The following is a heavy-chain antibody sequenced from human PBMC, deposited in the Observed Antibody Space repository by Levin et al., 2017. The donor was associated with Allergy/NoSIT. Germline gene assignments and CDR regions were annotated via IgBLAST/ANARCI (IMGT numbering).Heavy chain of an antibody. CDR3: ARRIVVVTAHVGYGMDV. CDR2: ISAYNGNT. CDR1: GYTFTSYG. Sequence: GESLKISCKASGYTFTSYGISWVRQAPGQGLEWMGWISAYNGNTNYAQKLQGRVTMTTDTSTSTAYMGLRSLRSDDTAVYYCARRIVVVTAHVGYGMDVWGQGTTVTVSS. V-gene: IGHV1-18*01. D-gene: IGHD2-21*02. J-gene: IGHJ6*02.